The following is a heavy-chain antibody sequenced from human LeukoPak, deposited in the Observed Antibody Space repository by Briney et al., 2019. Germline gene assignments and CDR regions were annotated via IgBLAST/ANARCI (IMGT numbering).Heavy chain of an antibody. Sequence: GGSLRLSCATSGFTFSNVWMTWVRQAPGRGLEWVGRFKRETDGGTADYAAPVKGRFTISRVDSKNTLFLQMNSLKTEDTAVYYCATVHASGCPGNYWGQGTLVTVSS. CDR1: GFTFSNVW. CDR2: FKRETDGGTA. D-gene: IGHD6-19*01. CDR3: ATVHASGCPGNY. J-gene: IGHJ4*02. V-gene: IGHV3-15*01.